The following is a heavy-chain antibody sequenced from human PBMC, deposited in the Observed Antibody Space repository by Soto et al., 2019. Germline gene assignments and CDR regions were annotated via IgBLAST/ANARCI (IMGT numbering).Heavy chain of an antibody. CDR3: ARDYGDYFDY. J-gene: IGHJ4*02. V-gene: IGHV4-59*01. CDR2: IYYSGST. D-gene: IGHD4-17*01. CDR1: GGSNSSYY. Sequence: VSRTCAGCGGSNSSYYWRWFRQPPGKGLEWIGYIYYSGSTNYNPSLKSRVTISVDTSKNQFSLKLSSVTAADTAVYYCARDYGDYFDYSGQGTLVTVSS.